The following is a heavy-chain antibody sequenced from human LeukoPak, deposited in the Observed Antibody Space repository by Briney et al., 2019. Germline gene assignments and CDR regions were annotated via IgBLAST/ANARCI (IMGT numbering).Heavy chain of an antibody. V-gene: IGHV4-59*08. CDR1: SGSISSYY. CDR2: IYYSGST. D-gene: IGHD2-21*01. CDR3: ARHVVTYGPQSGAFDI. Sequence: SETLSLPCTVSSGSISSYYWSWIRQPPGKGLEWIGYIYYSGSTNYNPSLKSRVTISVDTSKNQFSLKLSSVTAADTAVYYCARHVVTYGPQSGAFDIWGQGTMVTVSS. J-gene: IGHJ3*02.